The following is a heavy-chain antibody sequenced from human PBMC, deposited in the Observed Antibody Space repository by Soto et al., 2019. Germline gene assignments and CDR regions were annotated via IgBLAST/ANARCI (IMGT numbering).Heavy chain of an antibody. CDR2: ISTYTGNT. CDR1: GYTFTNYD. V-gene: IGHV1-18*01. CDR3: ARGYYYGSGRPTPGGMDV. D-gene: IGHD3-10*01. J-gene: IGHJ6*02. Sequence: QVHLVQSGAEVKKPGASVKVSCKASGYTFTNYDINWVRQAPGQGLEWMGWISTYTGNTNYAQKLQGRVTITTDTSTSAAYVELRSLRSDDTAVYYCARGYYYGSGRPTPGGMDVWGQGTTVTVSS.